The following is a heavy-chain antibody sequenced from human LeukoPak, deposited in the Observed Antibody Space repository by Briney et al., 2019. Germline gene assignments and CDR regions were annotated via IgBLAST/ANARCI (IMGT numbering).Heavy chain of an antibody. Sequence: PSETLSLTCSVSGGSISNYYWNWIRQPAGKGLEWIGRVHARVTTKYNPSLNSRVTMSLDTSRNQFSLKLYSVTAADTAVYYCTRGGLPGAGNWFDPWSQGTLVTVSS. J-gene: IGHJ5*02. V-gene: IGHV4-4*07. D-gene: IGHD1-26*01. CDR1: GGSISNYY. CDR3: TRGGLPGAGNWFDP. CDR2: VHARVTT.